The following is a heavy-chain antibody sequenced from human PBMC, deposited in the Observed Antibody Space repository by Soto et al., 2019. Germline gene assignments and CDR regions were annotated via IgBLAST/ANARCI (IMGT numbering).Heavy chain of an antibody. V-gene: IGHV1-69*01. CDR3: EGVSPSICGGGNCYRLDSFFDS. D-gene: IGHD2-21*01. CDR1: GVTFSTSG. J-gene: IGHJ5*01. Sequence: QVQLVQSGAEVKKPGSSLKVSCKTSGVTFSTSGISWVRQGPGQGLEWMGGIIPLFGTPKYARKFQGRVSITADESATTTYMELSGLRSDDTAVYCCEGVSPSICGGGNCYRLDSFFDSWGQGSLVTVSS. CDR2: IIPLFGTP.